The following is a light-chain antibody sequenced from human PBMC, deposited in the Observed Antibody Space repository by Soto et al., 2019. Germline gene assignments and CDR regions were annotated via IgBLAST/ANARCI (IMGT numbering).Light chain of an antibody. CDR2: DVS. J-gene: IGLJ3*02. V-gene: IGLV2-11*01. Sequence: QSALTQPRSVSGSPGQSVTISCTGTSSDVGGYNYVSWYQQHPGKAPKLMIYDVSKRPSGVPDRFFGSKSGNTASLNISGLQAEDEADYYCCSYAGDYTWVFGGGTKVTVL. CDR3: CSYAGDYTWV. CDR1: SSDVGGYNY.